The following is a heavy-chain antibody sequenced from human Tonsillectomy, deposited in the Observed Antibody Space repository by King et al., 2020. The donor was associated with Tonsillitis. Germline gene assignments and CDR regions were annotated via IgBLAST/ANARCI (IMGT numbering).Heavy chain of an antibody. CDR3: ARGFSVGVVTGFSEWFDP. V-gene: IGHV4-30-2*01. J-gene: IGHJ5*02. Sequence: VQLQESGSGLVQPSQTLSLTCGVSGVSISSGGYSWSWIRQPPGKGLEWIGSIFHSGKIYFHPSLKSRVTISVDRSKNQCSLKLNSVTAADTAVYYCARGFSVGVVTGFSEWFDPWGQGTLVTVSS. CDR2: IFHSGKI. D-gene: IGHD2-21*02. CDR1: GVSISSGGYS.